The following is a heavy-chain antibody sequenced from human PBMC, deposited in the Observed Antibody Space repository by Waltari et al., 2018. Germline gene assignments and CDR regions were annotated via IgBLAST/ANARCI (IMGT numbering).Heavy chain of an antibody. Sequence: QVQLQESGPGLVKPSETLSLTCTVTGGSISSYYWSWTRQPPGKGLEWIGYIYYSGSTNYTPSLKSRVTISVDTSKNQFSLKLSSVTAADTAVYYCARDLGGSYLFDYWGQGTLVTVSS. J-gene: IGHJ4*02. V-gene: IGHV4-59*01. CDR1: GGSISSYY. CDR3: ARDLGGSYLFDY. D-gene: IGHD1-26*01. CDR2: IYYSGST.